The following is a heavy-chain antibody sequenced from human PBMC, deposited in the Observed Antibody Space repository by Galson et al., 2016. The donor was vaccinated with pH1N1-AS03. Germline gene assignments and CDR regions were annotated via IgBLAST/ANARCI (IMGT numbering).Heavy chain of an antibody. V-gene: IGHV5-51*01. J-gene: IGHJ4*02. CDR1: GYSFPSRW. D-gene: IGHD4-17*01. Sequence: QSGAEVKKPGESLKIFCKGSGYSFPSRWIAWVRQMPGKGLEWMGIIYPSDSDTRYNSSFQGQVTISADTSISTAYLQWNSLKASDTAIYYCARWSNDYGSYWGQGTLVTVSP. CDR2: IYPSDSDT. CDR3: ARWSNDYGSY.